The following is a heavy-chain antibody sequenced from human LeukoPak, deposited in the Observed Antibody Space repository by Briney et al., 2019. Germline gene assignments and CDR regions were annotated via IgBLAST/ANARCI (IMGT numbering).Heavy chain of an antibody. CDR2: IYHSGSTNYYYSGST. D-gene: IGHD1-26*01. Sequence: SDTLSLTCTVSGGSIRSYYWKWIRQSPGKGLEWIGNIYHSGSTNYYYSGSTNYNTFLKSRVTISVDTSKNQFSLKLSSVTAADTAVYYCARLSGSYWGYFDYWGQGTLVTVSS. J-gene: IGHJ4*02. CDR3: ARLSGSYWGYFDY. CDR1: GGSIRSYY. V-gene: IGHV4-59*07.